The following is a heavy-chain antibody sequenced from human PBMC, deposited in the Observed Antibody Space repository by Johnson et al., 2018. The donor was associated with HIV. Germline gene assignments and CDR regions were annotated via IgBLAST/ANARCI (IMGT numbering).Heavy chain of an antibody. CDR1: GFTFDDYA. D-gene: IGHD6-13*01. CDR3: AKDIGGTSSSWSYPWGAFDI. Sequence: LLVESGGGVVRPGGSLRLSCAASGFTFDDYAMHWVRHAPGKGLEGVSGISWTSGSIGYADSVKGRFPISSANAKNSLYLQMNSLRAEDTALYYCAKDIGGTSSSWSYPWGAFDIWGQGTMVTVSS. CDR2: ISWTSGSI. V-gene: IGHV3-9*01. J-gene: IGHJ3*02.